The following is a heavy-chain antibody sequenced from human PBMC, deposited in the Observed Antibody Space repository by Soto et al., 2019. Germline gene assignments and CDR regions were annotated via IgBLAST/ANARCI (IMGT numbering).Heavy chain of an antibody. D-gene: IGHD2-15*01. CDR3: GREEALDVADF. J-gene: IGHJ4*02. CDR2: IRTNVLGATT. Sequence: EVQLVESGGGLEQPGRYLRLACTASGFTFGDDGVSWIRQDPGKGLECVGVIRTNVLGATTKDTASVKDIFIISRDDSKGIAYLKMNSLRTEETAVYYCGREEALDVADFWGQETLVNVSS. CDR1: GFTFGDDG. V-gene: IGHV3-49*01.